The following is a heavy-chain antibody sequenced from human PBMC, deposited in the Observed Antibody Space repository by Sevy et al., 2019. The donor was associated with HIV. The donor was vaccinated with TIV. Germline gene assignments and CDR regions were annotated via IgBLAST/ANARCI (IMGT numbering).Heavy chain of an antibody. CDR3: ARGVYDFWSGYYNGPLYYFDY. V-gene: IGHV3-33*01. J-gene: IGHJ4*02. D-gene: IGHD3-3*01. Sequence: GGSLRLSCAASGFTFSIYGMHWVRQAPGKGLEWVAVIWYDGSNKYYADSVKGRFTISRDNSKNTLYLQMNSLRAEDTAVYYCARGVYDFWSGYYNGPLYYFDYWGQGTLVTVSS. CDR2: IWYDGSNK. CDR1: GFTFSIYG.